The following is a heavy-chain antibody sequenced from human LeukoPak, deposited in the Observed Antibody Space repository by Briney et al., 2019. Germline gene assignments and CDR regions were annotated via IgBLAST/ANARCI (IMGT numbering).Heavy chain of an antibody. D-gene: IGHD1-26*01. CDR1: GGSFSGYY. CDR2: INHSGST. J-gene: IGHJ4*02. CDR3: ARIVGATGG. Sequence: SETLSLTCAVYGGSFSGYYWSWIRQPPGKGLEWIGEINHSGSTNYNPSLKSRVTISVDTSKNQFSLKLSSVTAADTAVYYCARIVGATGGWGQGTLVTVSS. V-gene: IGHV4-34*01.